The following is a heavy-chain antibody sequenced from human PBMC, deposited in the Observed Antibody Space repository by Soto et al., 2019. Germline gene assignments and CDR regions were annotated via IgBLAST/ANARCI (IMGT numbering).Heavy chain of an antibody. CDR3: ARDRGYCSSTSCYQYYYYMDV. Sequence: QVQLVQSGAEVKKPGSSVKVSCKASGGTFSSYTISWVRQAPGQGLEWMGRIIPILGIANYAQKFQGRVTITADKSTITAYMELSSLRSEDTAVYYCARDRGYCSSTSCYQYYYYMDVWGKGTTVTVSS. CDR2: IIPILGIA. J-gene: IGHJ6*03. V-gene: IGHV1-69*08. CDR1: GGTFSSYT. D-gene: IGHD2-2*01.